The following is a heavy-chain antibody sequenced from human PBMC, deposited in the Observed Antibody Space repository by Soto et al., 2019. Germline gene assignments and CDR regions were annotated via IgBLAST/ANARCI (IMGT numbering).Heavy chain of an antibody. Sequence: GGSLRLSCAASGFTFSSYAMHWVRQAPGQGLEWVALISYDGSNKYYADSVKGRFTISRDNSKNTLYLQMSSLRPEDTAVYYCARNNYDSSVYYKSFDDWGQEPLVTFSS. CDR2: ISYDGSNK. J-gene: IGHJ4*02. V-gene: IGHV3-30-3*01. D-gene: IGHD3-22*01. CDR1: GFTFSSYA. CDR3: ARNNYDSSVYYKSFDD.